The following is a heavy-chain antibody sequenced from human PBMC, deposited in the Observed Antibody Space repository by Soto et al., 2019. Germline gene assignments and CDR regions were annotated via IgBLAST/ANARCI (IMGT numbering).Heavy chain of an antibody. CDR3: AKDRGDNSGYPIFDS. Sequence: PSETLSLTCTVSGGSISSGGYYWTWIRQHPGKGLEWIGYIYYSGSTYYNPSLKSRVTISVDTSKNQFSLKLSSVTAADTAVYYCAKDRGDNSGYPIFDSWGQGTPVTVSS. J-gene: IGHJ4*02. V-gene: IGHV4-31*03. D-gene: IGHD3-22*01. CDR1: GGSISSGGYY. CDR2: IYYSGST.